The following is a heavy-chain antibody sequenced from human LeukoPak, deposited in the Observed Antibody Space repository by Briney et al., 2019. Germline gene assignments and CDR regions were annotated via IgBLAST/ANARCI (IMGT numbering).Heavy chain of an antibody. D-gene: IGHD2-15*01. CDR1: GGSFSGYY. Sequence: PSETLSLTCAVYGGSFSGYYWSGIRQPPGKGLEWIGEINHSGSTNYNPSLKSRVTISVETSKHQFSLKLSSVTAADTAVYYRARRRVVVVAATVPSLKRYWYFDLWGRGTLVTVSS. CDR3: ARRRVVVVAATVPSLKRYWYFDL. J-gene: IGHJ2*01. CDR2: INHSGST. V-gene: IGHV4-34*01.